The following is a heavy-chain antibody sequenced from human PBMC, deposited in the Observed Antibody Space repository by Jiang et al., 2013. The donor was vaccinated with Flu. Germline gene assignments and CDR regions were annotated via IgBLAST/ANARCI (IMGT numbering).Heavy chain of an antibody. V-gene: IGHV1-46*01. Sequence: SGAEVKKPGASVKVSCKASGYSFTANYMYWVRQAPGQGLEWMGIINPSSGYRNYAQKFQGRLTLTRDTSTSTVYMELSSLRSDDTAVYYCARDRTGLGAVEDACDIWGQGTMVTVS. J-gene: IGHJ3*02. CDR2: INPSSGYR. CDR1: GYSFTANY. CDR3: ARDRTGLGAVEDACDI. D-gene: IGHD1-26*01.